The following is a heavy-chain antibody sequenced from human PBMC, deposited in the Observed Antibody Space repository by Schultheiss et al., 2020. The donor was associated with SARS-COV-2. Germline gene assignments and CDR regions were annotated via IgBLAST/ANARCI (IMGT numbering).Heavy chain of an antibody. CDR2: IDWDDDK. Sequence: SGPTLVKPTQTLTLTCTLSGFSLSTSGMCVSWIRQPPGKALEWLALIDWDDDKYYSTSLKTRLTISRDTSKNHVVLTMTNMDPVDTATYYCARIRAPYIDGYLDYWGQGTLVTVSS. D-gene: IGHD2-2*02. J-gene: IGHJ4*02. CDR1: GFSLSTSGMC. CDR3: ARIRAPYIDGYLDY. V-gene: IGHV2-70*01.